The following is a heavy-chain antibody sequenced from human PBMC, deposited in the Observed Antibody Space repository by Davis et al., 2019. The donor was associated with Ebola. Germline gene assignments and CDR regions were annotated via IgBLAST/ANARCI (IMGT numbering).Heavy chain of an antibody. CDR2: IYYSGST. Sequence: SETLSLTCTVSGGSVSSGSSYWSWIRQPPGKGLEWIGYIYYSGSTNYNPSLKSRVTISVDTSKNQCSLSLTSVTAADTAVDYCARGQYKRDYWGQGTLVTVSS. D-gene: IGHD1-1*01. J-gene: IGHJ4*02. CDR3: ARGQYKRDY. V-gene: IGHV4-61*01. CDR1: GGSVSSGSSY.